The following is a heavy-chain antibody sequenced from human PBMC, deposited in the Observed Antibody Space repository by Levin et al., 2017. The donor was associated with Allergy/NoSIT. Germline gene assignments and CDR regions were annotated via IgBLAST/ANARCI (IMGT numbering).Heavy chain of an antibody. CDR2: ISGSGGST. J-gene: IGHJ6*02. Sequence: GESLKISCAASGFTFSSYAMSWVRQAPGKGLEWVSAISGSGGSTYYADSVKGRFTISRDNSKNTLYLQMNSLRAEDTAVYYGAKERLRWRGGVYGMDVWGQGTTVTVSS. CDR3: AKERLRWRGGVYGMDV. V-gene: IGHV3-23*01. CDR1: GFTFSSYA. D-gene: IGHD4-23*01.